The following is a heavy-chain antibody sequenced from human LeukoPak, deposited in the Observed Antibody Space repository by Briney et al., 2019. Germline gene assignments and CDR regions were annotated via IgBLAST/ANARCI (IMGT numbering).Heavy chain of an antibody. J-gene: IGHJ5*02. CDR2: IYTSGST. V-gene: IGHV4-4*07. CDR3: ARVLVVPAAIGWFDP. CDR1: GGSISSYY. D-gene: IGHD2-2*02. Sequence: PSETLSLTCTVSGGSISSYYWSWIRQPAGKGLEWIGRIYTSGSTNYNPSLKSRVTMSVDTSKNQFSLKLSSVTAADTAVYYCARVLVVPAAIGWFDPWGQGTLVTVSS.